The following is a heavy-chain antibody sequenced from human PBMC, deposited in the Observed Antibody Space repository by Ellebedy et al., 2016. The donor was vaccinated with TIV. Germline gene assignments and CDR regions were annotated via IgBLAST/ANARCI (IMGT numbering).Heavy chain of an antibody. CDR3: AKDATVNFPSGMDV. J-gene: IGHJ6*02. V-gene: IGHV3-23*01. CDR1: GFTFSSYA. D-gene: IGHD4-17*01. CDR2: ISGSGGST. Sequence: GESLKISXAASGFTFSSYAMSWVRQAPGKGLEWVSAISGSGGSTYYADSVKGRFTISRDNSKNTLYLQMNSLRAEDTAVYYCAKDATVNFPSGMDVWGQGTTVTVSS.